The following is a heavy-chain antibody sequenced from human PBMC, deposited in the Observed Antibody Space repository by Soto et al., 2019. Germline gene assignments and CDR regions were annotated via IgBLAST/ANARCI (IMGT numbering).Heavy chain of an antibody. J-gene: IGHJ5*02. CDR2: IFHSGST. Sequence: QVQLQESGPGLVKPSQTLSLTCSVSRAFINSGGFYYSWNRQPPGKGLEWLGYIFHSGSTLYNPSLRGRLTLSADTSRNQLSLHLTSVTAADTAVYYCVRGGIAGHWFDPWGQGILVTVSS. CDR1: RAFINSGGFY. CDR3: VRGGIAGHWFDP. V-gene: IGHV4-31*03. D-gene: IGHD2-15*01.